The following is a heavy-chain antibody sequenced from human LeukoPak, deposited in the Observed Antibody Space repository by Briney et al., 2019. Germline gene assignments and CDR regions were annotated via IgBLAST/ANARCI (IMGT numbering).Heavy chain of an antibody. J-gene: IGHJ4*02. V-gene: IGHV1-46*01. CDR1: GYTFTGYY. Sequence: ASVKVSCKASGYTFTGYYMHWVRQAPGQGLEWMGMIIPSDGFTTYAQKFQGRLTMTRDMSTSTVYMELSSLRSEDTALYYCATAGRRLFGVLIPLSFDCWGQGTLVTVSS. CDR2: IIPSDGFT. D-gene: IGHD3-3*01. CDR3: ATAGRRLFGVLIPLSFDC.